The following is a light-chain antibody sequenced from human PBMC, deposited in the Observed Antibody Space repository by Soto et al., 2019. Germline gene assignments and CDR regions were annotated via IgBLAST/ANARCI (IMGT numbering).Light chain of an antibody. J-gene: IGKJ2*01. CDR2: GAS. CDR3: QQYGSS. Sequence: EIVLTQSPGTLSLSPGARATLSCRASQSVSSSYLAWYQQKPGQAPRLLIYGASSRATGIPDRFSGSGSGTDFTLTSSRLEPEDFAVYYCQQYGSSFGQGTKLEIK. V-gene: IGKV3-20*01. CDR1: QSVSSSY.